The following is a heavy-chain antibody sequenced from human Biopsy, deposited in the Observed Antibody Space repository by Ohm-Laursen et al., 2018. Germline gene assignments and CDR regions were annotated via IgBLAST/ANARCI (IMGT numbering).Heavy chain of an antibody. V-gene: IGHV4-59*02. D-gene: IGHD2/OR15-2a*01. CDR2: TYYRGTS. J-gene: IGHJ3*02. CDR3: AAFPFSGGPAFDI. Sequence: SGTLSLTCSVSGGSVGDYFLSWIRLVPGKRPEWIGYTYYRGTSENNPSLRSRVTTSVDISRNQFFLNMKSVTGADTAVYYCAAFPFSGGPAFDIWGQGTTVSVSS. CDR1: GGSVGDYF.